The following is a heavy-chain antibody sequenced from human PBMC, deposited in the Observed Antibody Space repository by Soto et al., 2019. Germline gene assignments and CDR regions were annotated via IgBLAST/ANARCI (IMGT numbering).Heavy chain of an antibody. V-gene: IGHV4-30-4*08. CDR2: IYFSGST. J-gene: IGHJ5*02. D-gene: IGHD2-15*01. CDR3: VSYCSGSSCNCFDL. CDR1: GVNIINRSYY. Sequence: QSLTYTVSGVNIINRSYYWSWNRQPPGKGLEWIGYIYFSGSTYYNPSLKGRITMSVDTSKNQFSLKMSSLTAADTAVYYCVSYCSGSSCNCFDLWGQGTLVTVSS.